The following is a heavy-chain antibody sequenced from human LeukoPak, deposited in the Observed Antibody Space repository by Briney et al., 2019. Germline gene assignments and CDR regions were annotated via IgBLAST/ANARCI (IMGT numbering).Heavy chain of an antibody. CDR3: ARDRVLDATFYKYDAMDV. J-gene: IGHJ6*02. CDR1: GGSISSYY. Sequence: SETLSLTCTVSGGSISSYYWSWIRQPPGKGLEWIGYIYYSGSTNYNPSLKSRVTMSVDTSKNQFSLKLSSVTAADTAVYYCARDRVLDATFYKYDAMDVWGQGTTVTVSS. D-gene: IGHD2-15*01. CDR2: IYYSGST. V-gene: IGHV4-59*01.